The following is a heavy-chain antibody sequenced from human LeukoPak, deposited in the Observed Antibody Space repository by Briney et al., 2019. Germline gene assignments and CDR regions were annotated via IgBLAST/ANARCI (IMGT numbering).Heavy chain of an antibody. Sequence: SETLSLTCTVSGYSIRNGYFWGWVRQSPGKGLEWIGNIHQSGSTSYNPSLKSRVTISVGTSKNQFSLKLSSVTAADTAVYFCARDPGMGSSGPVTNWGQGTMVTVSS. CDR1: GYSIRNGYF. CDR2: IHQSGST. J-gene: IGHJ3*01. CDR3: ARDPGMGSSGPVTN. V-gene: IGHV4-38-2*02. D-gene: IGHD6-19*01.